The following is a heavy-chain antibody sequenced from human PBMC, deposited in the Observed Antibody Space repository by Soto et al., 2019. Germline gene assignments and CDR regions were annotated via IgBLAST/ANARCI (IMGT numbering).Heavy chain of an antibody. Sequence: GGSLRLSCAASGFTFSSYAMSWVRQAPGKGLEWVSAISGSGGSTYYADSVKGRFTISRDNSKNTLYLQMNSLRAEDTAVYYCARDSGGSTAAAAVRYYYYYYMDVWGKGTTVTVSS. CDR1: GFTFSSYA. CDR3: ARDSGGSTAAAAVRYYYYYYMDV. J-gene: IGHJ6*03. V-gene: IGHV3-23*01. D-gene: IGHD6-13*01. CDR2: ISGSGGST.